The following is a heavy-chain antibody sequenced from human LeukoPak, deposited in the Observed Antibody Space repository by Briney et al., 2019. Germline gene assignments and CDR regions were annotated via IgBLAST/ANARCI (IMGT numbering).Heavy chain of an antibody. D-gene: IGHD3-10*01. V-gene: IGHV4-59*01. CDR2: IYYSGST. CDR3: ARSPTLYFGADY. CDR1: GGSISGYY. J-gene: IGHJ4*02. Sequence: QPSETLSLTCTVSGGSISGYYWSWIRQPPGKGLEWIGYIYYSGSTNYNPSLKSRVTISVDTSKNQFSLKLSSVTAADTAVYYCARSPTLYFGADYWGQGTLVTVSS.